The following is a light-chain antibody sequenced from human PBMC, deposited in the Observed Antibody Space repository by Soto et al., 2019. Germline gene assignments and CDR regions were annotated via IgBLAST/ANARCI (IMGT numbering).Light chain of an antibody. J-gene: IGLJ1*01. CDR1: SSDVGGYNY. Sequence: QSALTQPASVSGSPGQSITISCTGSSSDVGGYNYVSWYQQHPGKAPKLMIYEVSNRPSGVSTRFSGSKSGNTASLTVSGLQAEDEADYYCSSYAGGYNPSFGPGTKVTVL. CDR3: SSYAGGYNPS. CDR2: EVS. V-gene: IGLV2-14*01.